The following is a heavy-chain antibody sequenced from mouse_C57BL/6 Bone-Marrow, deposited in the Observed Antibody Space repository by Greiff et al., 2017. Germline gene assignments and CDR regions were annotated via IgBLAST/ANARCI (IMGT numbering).Heavy chain of an antibody. Sequence: VQLQQSGAELVRPGASVKLSCTASGFNINDDYMHWVKQRPEQGLEWIGWIDPENGDTEYASKFQGKATITADKSSTTAYLQLSSLTSGDAAVYYCTTSCYYRNWYFDVWGTGTTVTVSS. J-gene: IGHJ1*03. CDR3: TTSCYYRNWYFDV. CDR2: IDPENGDT. V-gene: IGHV14-4*01. CDR1: GFNINDDY. D-gene: IGHD2-14*01.